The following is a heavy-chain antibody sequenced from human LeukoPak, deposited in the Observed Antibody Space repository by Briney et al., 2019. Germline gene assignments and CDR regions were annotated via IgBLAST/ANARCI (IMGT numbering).Heavy chain of an antibody. J-gene: IGHJ4*02. CDR3: ARGHPDYASAYYFDY. V-gene: IGHV3-48*03. CDR2: IYVGSSLT. Sequence: GGSLRLSCAVSGFPFSFYEMNWVRQAPGKGLEWIAYIYVGSSLTFYADSVKGRFTISRDNAKNSLYLHMNSLTAEDTAVYYCARGHPDYASAYYFDYWGQGTPVTVSS. CDR1: GFPFSFYE. D-gene: IGHD4/OR15-4a*01.